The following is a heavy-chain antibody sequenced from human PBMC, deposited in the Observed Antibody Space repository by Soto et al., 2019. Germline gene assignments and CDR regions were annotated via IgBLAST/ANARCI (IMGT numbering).Heavy chain of an antibody. CDR1: GFSFSDYE. Sequence: GGSLRLSCPASGFSFSDYEMNWVRQAPGKGLEWVSYISGSGETICYADSVKDRFTISRDNAKKTLYLQMNTLGAEDTAVYYCARGGVLRFVEWWGQGALVTVSS. D-gene: IGHD3-3*01. J-gene: IGHJ4*02. CDR2: ISGSGETI. CDR3: ARGGVLRFVEW. V-gene: IGHV3-48*03.